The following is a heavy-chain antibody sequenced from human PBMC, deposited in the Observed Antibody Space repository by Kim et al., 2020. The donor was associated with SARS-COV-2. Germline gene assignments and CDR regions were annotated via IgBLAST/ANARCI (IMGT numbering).Heavy chain of an antibody. CDR3: AREGLGGDPTILDPFFDY. CDR1: GGTFSSYA. D-gene: IGHD5-12*01. J-gene: IGHJ4*02. CDR2: IIPIFGTA. Sequence: SVKVSCKASGGTFSSYAISWVRQAPGQGLEWMGGIIPIFGTANYAQKFQGRVTITADESTSTAYMELSSLRSEDTAVYYCAREGLGGDPTILDPFFDYWGQGTLVTVSS. V-gene: IGHV1-69*13.